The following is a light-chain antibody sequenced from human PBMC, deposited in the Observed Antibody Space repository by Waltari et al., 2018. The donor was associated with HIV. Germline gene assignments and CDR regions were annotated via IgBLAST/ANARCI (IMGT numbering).Light chain of an antibody. V-gene: IGKV4-1*01. Sequence: DIVMTQSPDSLAVSLGETATINCRFSQVVLSKSNNKHSVSCDQQQPPQPPQLLIYWASSRESGVPDRFSVSASGTDFTLTISGLQAEDVAIYYCQQYNSTPFTFGPGTNVDIK. CDR2: WAS. J-gene: IGKJ3*01. CDR3: QQYNSTPFT. CDR1: QVVLSKSNNKHS.